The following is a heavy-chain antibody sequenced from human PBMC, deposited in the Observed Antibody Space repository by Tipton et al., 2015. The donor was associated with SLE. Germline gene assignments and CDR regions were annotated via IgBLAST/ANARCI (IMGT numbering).Heavy chain of an antibody. CDR1: GFTVNSNY. J-gene: IGHJ6*02. Sequence: QLVQSGGGLVQPGGSLRLSCAASGFTVNSNYMSWVRQAPGMGLEWVSVVYSGGGTYYADSVKGRFTISRHNSKNTLYLQTNSLRAEDTAVYYCARPSGEDYHYGMDVWGQGTTVTVSS. CDR2: VYSGGGT. V-gene: IGHV3-53*04. CDR3: ARPSGEDYHYGMDV. D-gene: IGHD6-19*01.